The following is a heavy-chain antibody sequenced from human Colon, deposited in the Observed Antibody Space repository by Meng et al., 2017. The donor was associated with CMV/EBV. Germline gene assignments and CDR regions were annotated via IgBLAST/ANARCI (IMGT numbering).Heavy chain of an antibody. J-gene: IGHJ4*02. CDR3: ARGGGWFQEFY. V-gene: IGHV3-11*01. D-gene: IGHD3-10*01. CDR1: GFTFSDYY. CDR2: ISNSGATI. Sequence: LSCPASGFTFSDYYMSWIRQTPGKGLEWISYISNSGATIYYADSMKGRFTISRDNGKNSLYLQMNSLRADDTGVYYCARGGGWFQEFYWGQGTLVTVSS.